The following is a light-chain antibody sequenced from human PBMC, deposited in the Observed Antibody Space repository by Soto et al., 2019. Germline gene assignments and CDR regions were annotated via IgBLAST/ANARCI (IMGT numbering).Light chain of an antibody. CDR1: SGSIASNY. J-gene: IGLJ2*01. Sequence: NFMLTQPHSVAESPGKTVTISCTGSSGSIASNYVQWYQQRPGSAPTTVIFEDNQRPSGVPDRFSGSIDSSSNSASLTISGLKTGDEADYYCQSYDSSKGVVFGGGTKLTVL. CDR3: QSYDSSKGVV. CDR2: EDN. V-gene: IGLV6-57*02.